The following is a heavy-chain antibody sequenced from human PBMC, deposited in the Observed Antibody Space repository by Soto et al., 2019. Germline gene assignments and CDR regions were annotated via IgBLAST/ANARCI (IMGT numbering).Heavy chain of an antibody. CDR3: TRPDRGYYHAAFDN. D-gene: IGHD3-22*01. J-gene: IGHJ3*02. V-gene: IGHV1-69*01. Sequence: QVQLMQSGAEVKKPASSVKVSCKASGGSFPSDTISWVRQAPGLGLEWLGGIVPVFGTPNHAKKFQGTVTIAADGSTNTAYMELTSPRPEYTAVYYCTRPDRGYYHAAFDNWGQGTVVTVSS. CDR1: GGSFPSDT. CDR2: IVPVFGTP.